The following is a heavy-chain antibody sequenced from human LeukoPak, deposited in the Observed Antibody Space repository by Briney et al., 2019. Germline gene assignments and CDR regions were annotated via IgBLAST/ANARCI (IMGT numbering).Heavy chain of an antibody. D-gene: IGHD1-26*01. Sequence: GGSLRLSCAASGFTLSSYNMNWVRQAPGKGLEWVGRIMSKKDGESEHYGEPVKGRFTIARGDSKNTLYLQMSSLKTEDTAVYYCARGAPGGNYLDYWGQGTLVTVSS. CDR2: IMSKKDGESE. J-gene: IGHJ4*02. CDR1: GFTLSSYN. V-gene: IGHV3-15*01. CDR3: ARGAPGGNYLDY.